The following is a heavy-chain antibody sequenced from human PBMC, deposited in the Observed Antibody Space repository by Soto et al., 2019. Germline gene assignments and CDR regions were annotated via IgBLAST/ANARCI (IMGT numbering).Heavy chain of an antibody. CDR2: IYHTGTT. D-gene: IGHD2-15*01. J-gene: IGHJ5*02. Sequence: SETLSLTCTVSGGSINSGGYSWTWIRQPPGKGLEWIGFIYHTGTTYYKPSLKSRVTISVDRSKNQFSMKLNSVTAADTAVYYCARDGGGNGGWFDPWGQGTLVTVSS. V-gene: IGHV4-30-2*01. CDR3: ARDGGGNGGWFDP. CDR1: GGSINSGGYS.